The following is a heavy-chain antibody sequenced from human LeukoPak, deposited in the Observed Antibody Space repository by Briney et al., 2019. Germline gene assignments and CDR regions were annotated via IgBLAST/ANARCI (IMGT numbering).Heavy chain of an antibody. D-gene: IGHD3-10*01. CDR1: GFTFSGSA. Sequence: GGSLRLSCAASGFTFSGSAMHWVRQASGKGLEWVGRIRDKANSYATTYAASVKGRFTISRDDSKNTAYLQMNSLKTEDTAVYYCTRLYYSGSGDVYWGQGTLVTVSS. J-gene: IGHJ4*02. V-gene: IGHV3-73*01. CDR2: IRDKANSYAT. CDR3: TRLYYSGSGDVY.